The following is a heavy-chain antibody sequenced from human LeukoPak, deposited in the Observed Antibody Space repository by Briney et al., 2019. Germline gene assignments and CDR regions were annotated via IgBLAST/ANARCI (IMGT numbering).Heavy chain of an antibody. J-gene: IGHJ4*02. Sequence: SGGSLRLSCAASGLTFSSYTMHWVRQAPGKGLEYVSAISSNGGSTYYANSVKGRFTISRDNSKNTLYLQMGSLRAEDMAVYYCARWRHSSGYYYDDWGQGTLVTVSS. CDR3: ARWRHSSGYYYDD. CDR1: GLTFSSYT. D-gene: IGHD3-22*01. V-gene: IGHV3-64*01. CDR2: ISSNGGST.